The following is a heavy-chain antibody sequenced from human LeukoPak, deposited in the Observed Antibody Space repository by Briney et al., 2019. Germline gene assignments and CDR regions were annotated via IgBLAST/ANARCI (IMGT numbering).Heavy chain of an antibody. D-gene: IGHD3-22*01. J-gene: IGHJ4*02. CDR2: IYYVGST. V-gene: IGHV4-59*01. CDR3: ARVTGYMIEDYFDY. CDR1: GGSISSYY. Sequence: NPSETLSLTCAVSGGSISSYYWSWIRQPPGKGLEWMGYIYYVGSTEHNPPPPRRGTISVETSKNQFSLKVSSGTAADRAVYYCARVTGYMIEDYFDYWGQGTLVTVSS.